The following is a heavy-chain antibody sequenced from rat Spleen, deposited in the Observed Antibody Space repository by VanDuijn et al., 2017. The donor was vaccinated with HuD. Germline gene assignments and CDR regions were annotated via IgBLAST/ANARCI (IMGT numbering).Heavy chain of an antibody. CDR2: IPNTGGST. J-gene: IGHJ2*01. D-gene: IGHD1-2*01. CDR1: GFTFNYYW. CDR3: ARADIASVSSDGI. Sequence: EVQLVESGGGLVQPGRSLKLSCVTSGFTFNYYWMTWIRQAPGKGLEWIASIPNTGGSTYYPDSVKGRFTISRDNAKSTLYLQMNSLQTGDTATYYCARADIASVSSDGIWGQGVMVTVSS. V-gene: IGHV5-31*01.